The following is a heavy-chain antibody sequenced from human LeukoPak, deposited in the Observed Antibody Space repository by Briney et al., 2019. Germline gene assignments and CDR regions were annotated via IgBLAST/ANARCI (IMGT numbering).Heavy chain of an antibody. CDR2: ISYDGSNE. V-gene: IGHV3-30*18. CDR3: AKSRVRGVYYFDY. CDR1: GFTFRTYG. D-gene: IGHD3-10*02. J-gene: IGHJ4*02. Sequence: PGGSLRLSCAASGFTFRTYGMNWVRQTPGKGVEGVAIISYDGSNEDYADSVKGRFTISRDNSKNTLYLQMNSLRAEDSAVYYCAKSRVRGVYYFDYWGQGTLVTVSS.